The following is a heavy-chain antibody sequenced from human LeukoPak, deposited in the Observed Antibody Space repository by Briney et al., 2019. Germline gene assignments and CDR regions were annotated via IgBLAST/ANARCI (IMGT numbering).Heavy chain of an antibody. V-gene: IGHV4-4*07. CDR2: IYTSGST. D-gene: IGHD5-18*01. Sequence: PSETLSLTCTVSGGSISSYYWSWIRQPAGKGLEWIGRIYTSGSTNYNPSLKSRVTISVDTSKNQFSLKLSSVTAADTAVYYCARRDDSYGYRWYFDLWGRGTLVTVSS. CDR1: GGSISSYY. J-gene: IGHJ2*01. CDR3: ARRDDSYGYRWYFDL.